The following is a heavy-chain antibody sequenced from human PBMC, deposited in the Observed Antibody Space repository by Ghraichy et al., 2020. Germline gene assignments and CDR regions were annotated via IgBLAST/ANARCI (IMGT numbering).Heavy chain of an antibody. J-gene: IGHJ3*02. CDR3: AKAAWDTSGYTAFDI. V-gene: IGHV3-7*01. CDR2: INQDGSEK. D-gene: IGHD3-22*01. CDR1: GFSFSRYW. Sequence: GGSLRLSCAASGFSFSRYWMNWVRQAPGKGLEWVANINQDGSEKKYVDSVKGRFTISRGNAKNSLYLEMNSLRAEDTAFYYCAKAAWDTSGYTAFDIWGLGTMVTVSS.